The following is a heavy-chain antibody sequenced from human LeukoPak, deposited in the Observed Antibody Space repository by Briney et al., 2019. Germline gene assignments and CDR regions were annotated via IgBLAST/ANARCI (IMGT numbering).Heavy chain of an antibody. CDR3: ARDSPIGIVGATSDY. CDR1: GYTFTGYY. CDR2: INPNSGGT. Sequence: ASVKVSCKASGYTFTGYYMHWVRQAPGQGLEWMGWINPNSGGTNYAQKFQGRVTMTRDTSISTAYMELSRLRSDDTAVYCCARDSPIGIVGATSDYWGQGTLVTVSS. V-gene: IGHV1-2*02. D-gene: IGHD1-26*01. J-gene: IGHJ4*02.